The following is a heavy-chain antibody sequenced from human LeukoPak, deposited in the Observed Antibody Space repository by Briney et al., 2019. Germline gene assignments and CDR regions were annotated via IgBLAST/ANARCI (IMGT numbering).Heavy chain of an antibody. CDR1: GGSITSSVYY. D-gene: IGHD6-19*01. V-gene: IGHV4-39*07. J-gene: IGHJ4*02. CDR2: ISYTGST. CDR3: AKGTSSGWYYFDY. Sequence: SETLSLTCTVSGGSITSSVYYWGWIRQPPGKGLEWIGSISYTGSTYYNPSLKSRVTISVDTSKNQFSLKLDSVTAADTAVYYCAKGTSSGWYYFDYWGQGTLVTVSS.